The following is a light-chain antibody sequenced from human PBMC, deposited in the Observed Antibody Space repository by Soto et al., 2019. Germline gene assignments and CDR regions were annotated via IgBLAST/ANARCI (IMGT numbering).Light chain of an antibody. CDR1: QGVSSS. J-gene: IGKJ4*01. V-gene: IGKV3-11*01. Sequence: EMVLPQSQPPLPSLPGEGPTLSCRASQGVSSSLAWYQKKPGQPPRLLIADASHRATGIPPRFSGSGSGTDFTLTISSLEPEDFAVYYCQQRSNWPLTFGGGTKVEIK. CDR3: QQRSNWPLT. CDR2: DAS.